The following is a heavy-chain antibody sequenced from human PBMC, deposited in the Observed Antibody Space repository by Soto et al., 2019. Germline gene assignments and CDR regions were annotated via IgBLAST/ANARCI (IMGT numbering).Heavy chain of an antibody. D-gene: IGHD3-3*01. V-gene: IGHV3-21*01. CDR2: ISSSSSYI. CDR3: ARGPADYDFWSGYLRNWFGP. CDR1: GFTFSSYI. J-gene: IGHJ5*02. Sequence: GGSLRLSCAASGFTFSSYIMNWVRQAPGKGLEWVSSISSSSSYIYYADSVKGRFTISRDNAKNSLYLQMNSLRAEDTAVYYCARGPADYDFWSGYLRNWFGPWGQGTLVTVSS.